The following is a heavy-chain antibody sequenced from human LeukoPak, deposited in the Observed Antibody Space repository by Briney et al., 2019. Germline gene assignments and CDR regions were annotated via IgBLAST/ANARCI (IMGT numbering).Heavy chain of an antibody. CDR2: MSYDGSNK. CDR1: GFNLTNYA. Sequence: GGSLRLSCAASGFNLTNYAMHWVRQAPGKGLEWVAVMSYDGSNKYYADSVKGRFTISRDNSKNTLYLQMNSLRAEDTAVYYCARDFYDFWSGYYTGFGYWGQGTLVTVSS. V-gene: IGHV3-30*04. CDR3: ARDFYDFWSGYYTGFGY. J-gene: IGHJ4*02. D-gene: IGHD3-3*01.